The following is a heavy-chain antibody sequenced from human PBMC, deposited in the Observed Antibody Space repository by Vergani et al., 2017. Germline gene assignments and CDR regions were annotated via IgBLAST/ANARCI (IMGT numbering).Heavy chain of an antibody. V-gene: IGHV3-74*03. CDR1: GFSFNSYW. CDR2: IKSDGSIT. CDR3: AKAYCSGGSCYYYYGMDV. D-gene: IGHD2-15*01. J-gene: IGHJ6*02. Sequence: DVHLAESGGGFFQPGGSLRLSCSASGFSFNSYWMHWVRQVPGKGLLWVSRIKSDGSITAYADSVKGRFTISRDNAQNTLYLQMNSLRVEDTGVYYCAKAYCSGGSCYYYYGMDVWGQGTTVTVSS.